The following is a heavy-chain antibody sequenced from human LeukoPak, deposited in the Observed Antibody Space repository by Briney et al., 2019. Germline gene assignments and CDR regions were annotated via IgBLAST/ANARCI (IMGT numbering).Heavy chain of an antibody. J-gene: IGHJ3*02. CDR2: IIPIDGVE. D-gene: IGHD2-8*01. CDR3: ARALDCTNGVCFGDDAFDI. CDR1: GGTFSSYA. V-gene: IGHV1-69*04. Sequence: SVKVSCKASGGTFSSYAISWVRQAPGQGLEWMGRIIPIDGVENYAQKFQGRVTITADKLTSTAYMELSSLRSEDTAVYYCARALDCTNGVCFGDDAFDIWGQGTMVTVSS.